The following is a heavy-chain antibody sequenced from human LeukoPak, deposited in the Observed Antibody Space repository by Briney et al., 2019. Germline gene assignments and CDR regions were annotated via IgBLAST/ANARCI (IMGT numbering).Heavy chain of an antibody. Sequence: GGSLRLSCAASGFTFSSYSMNWVRQAPGKGLEWVSSISSSGNYIYDVDSVKGRFTISRDNAKNSLYLQMNSLRAEDTAVYYCAKLGAHYDFWSGYPYYFDYWAREPWSPSPQ. V-gene: IGHV3-21*04. CDR1: GFTFSSYS. J-gene: IGHJ4*02. D-gene: IGHD3-3*01. CDR2: ISSSGNYI. CDR3: AKLGAHYDFWSGYPYYFDY.